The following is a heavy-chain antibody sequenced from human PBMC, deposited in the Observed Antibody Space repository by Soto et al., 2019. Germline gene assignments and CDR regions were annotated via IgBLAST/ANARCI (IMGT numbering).Heavy chain of an antibody. CDR1: GFTFSGYA. J-gene: IGHJ4*02. Sequence: EVQLLDSGGGLVQPGGSLRLSCAASGFTFSGYAMGWVRQAPGKGLEWVSGISDDGVATYYADSAKGRFSISRDNFKNMVYMQMDSLRAEDTALYSCAKFRAGPYQKYFFDSWGQGTLVTVSS. V-gene: IGHV3-23*01. CDR2: ISDDGVAT. CDR3: AKFRAGPYQKYFFDS. D-gene: IGHD3-10*01.